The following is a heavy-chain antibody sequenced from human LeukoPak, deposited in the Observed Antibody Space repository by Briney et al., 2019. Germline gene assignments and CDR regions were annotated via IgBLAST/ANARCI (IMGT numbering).Heavy chain of an antibody. D-gene: IGHD6-13*01. V-gene: IGHV4-34*01. J-gene: IGHJ4*02. CDR1: GGSFSGYY. Sequence: SETLSLTCAVYGGSFSGYYWSWIRQPPGKGLEWIGEINHSGSTNYNPSLKSRVTISVDTSKNQFSLRLSSVTAADTAVYYCARGSKAAPGTFDYWGQGTLVTVSS. CDR3: ARGSKAAPGTFDY. CDR2: INHSGST.